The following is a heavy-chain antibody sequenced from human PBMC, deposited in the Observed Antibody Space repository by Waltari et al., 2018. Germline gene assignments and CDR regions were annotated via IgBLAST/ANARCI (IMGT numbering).Heavy chain of an antibody. CDR3: ARGYYGDFTLDY. CDR2: INPNSGGT. Sequence: QVHLVQSGAAVKKPGASVKVSCKAYGYRFTLHYIHWVRQAPGQGLEWMGWINPNSGGTNYAQKFQGRVTMTRDTSISTAYMEVSRLRSDDTAVYYCARGYYGDFTLDYWGQGTLVTVSS. CDR1: GYRFTLHY. J-gene: IGHJ4*02. V-gene: IGHV1-2*02. D-gene: IGHD4-17*01.